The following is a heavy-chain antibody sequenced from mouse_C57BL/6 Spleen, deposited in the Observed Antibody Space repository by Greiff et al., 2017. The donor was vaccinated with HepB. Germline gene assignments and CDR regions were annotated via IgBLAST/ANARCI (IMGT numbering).Heavy chain of an antibody. J-gene: IGHJ2*01. D-gene: IGHD2-5*01. V-gene: IGHV5-9*01. CDR1: GFTFSSYT. CDR3: ARHDYSNYIDY. CDR2: ISGGGGNT. Sequence: EVKLEESGGGLVKPGGSLKLSCAASGFTFSSYTMSWVRQTPEKRLEWVATISGGGGNTYYPDSVKGRFTISRDNAKNTLYLQMSSLRSEDTALYYCARHDYSNYIDYWGQGTTLTVSS.